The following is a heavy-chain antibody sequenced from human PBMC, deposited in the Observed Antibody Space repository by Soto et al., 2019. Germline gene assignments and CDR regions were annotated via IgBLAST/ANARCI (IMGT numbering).Heavy chain of an antibody. Sequence: VPLVQSGAEVKQPGSSVKVSCKASGGTFSNHAINWVRQAPGQGLEWMGRIIPIFTTTKYAQKFQGRVTITADESTITAYVELGSLKHDDTAVYYCAREVAADGTFREDVFDIWGQGTLVTVSS. V-gene: IGHV1-69*12. CDR3: AREVAADGTFREDVFDI. CDR1: GGTFSNHA. J-gene: IGHJ3*02. CDR2: IIPIFTTT. D-gene: IGHD6-13*01.